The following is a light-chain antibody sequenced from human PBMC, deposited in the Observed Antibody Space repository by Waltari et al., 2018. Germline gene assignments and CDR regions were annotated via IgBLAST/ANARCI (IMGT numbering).Light chain of an antibody. V-gene: IGKV3D-15*01. J-gene: IGKJ4*01. Sequence: EIVMTQSPATLSLSPGERATLSCRASQSVSSSLAWYQQKPGQAPRLLIYGASSRATGIPDRFSGSGSGTEFTLTISSLEPEDVAVYYCRQNSNWPLTFGGGTKVEIK. CDR1: QSVSSS. CDR2: GAS. CDR3: RQNSNWPLT.